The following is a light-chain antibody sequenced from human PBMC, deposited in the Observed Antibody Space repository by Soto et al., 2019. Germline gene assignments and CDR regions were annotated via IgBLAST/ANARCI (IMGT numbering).Light chain of an antibody. CDR1: SGSVSTSYY. J-gene: IGLJ3*02. Sequence: QTVVTQEPSFSVSPGRTVTLTCGLSSGSVSTSYYPSWYQQTPGQAPRTLIYSTKTRSSGVPDRFSGSILGNKAALTITGAQANDESDYYCVLYMGSGMWVFGGGTKLTVL. CDR3: VLYMGSGMWV. V-gene: IGLV8-61*01. CDR2: STK.